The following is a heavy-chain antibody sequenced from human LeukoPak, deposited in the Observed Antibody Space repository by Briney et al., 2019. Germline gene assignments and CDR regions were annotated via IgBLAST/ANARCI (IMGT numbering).Heavy chain of an antibody. V-gene: IGHV1-69*04. Sequence: GASVKVSCKASGGTFSSYAISWVRQAPGQGLEWMGRIIPILGIANYAQKFQGRVTITADKSTSTAYMELSSLRSEDTAVYYCARGGIAVAGDFDYWGQGTLVTVSS. J-gene: IGHJ4*02. CDR1: GGTFSSYA. CDR3: ARGGIAVAGDFDY. D-gene: IGHD6-19*01. CDR2: IIPILGIA.